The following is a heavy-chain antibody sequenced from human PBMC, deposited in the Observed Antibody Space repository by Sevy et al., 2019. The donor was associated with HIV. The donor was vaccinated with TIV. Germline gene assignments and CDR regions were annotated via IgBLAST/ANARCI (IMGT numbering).Heavy chain of an antibody. CDR1: GYTFTSYY. J-gene: IGHJ6*02. D-gene: IGHD3-10*01. Sequence: ASVKVSCKASGYTFTSYYMHWVRQAPGQGLEWMGIINPSSGSTSYAQKFQGRITMTRDTSTSTVYMELSSLRSEDTAVYYCARDRGYYGSGSNLLGYYYYGMDVWGQGTTVTVS. CDR2: INPSSGST. CDR3: ARDRGYYGSGSNLLGYYYYGMDV. V-gene: IGHV1-46*01.